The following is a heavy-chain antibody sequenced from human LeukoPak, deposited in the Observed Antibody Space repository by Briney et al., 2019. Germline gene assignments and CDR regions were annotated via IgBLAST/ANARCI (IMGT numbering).Heavy chain of an antibody. CDR1: GLTFSSYA. V-gene: IGHV3-23*01. CDR3: AKDRILDGSGSYPYYFDY. D-gene: IGHD3-10*01. CDR2: ISGSGGST. Sequence: GGSLRLSCAASGLTFSSYAMSWVRQAPGKGLEWVSAISGSGGSTYYADSVKGRFTISRDNSKNTLYLQMNSLRAEDTAVYYCAKDRILDGSGSYPYYFDYWGQGTLVTVSS. J-gene: IGHJ4*02.